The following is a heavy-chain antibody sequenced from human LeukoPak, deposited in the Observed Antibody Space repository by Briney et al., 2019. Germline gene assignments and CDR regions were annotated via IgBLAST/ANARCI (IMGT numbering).Heavy chain of an antibody. CDR3: ANLPLYSGDAFDI. D-gene: IGHD5-12*01. Sequence: GGSLRLSCAASGFTFDDYAMHWVRHAPGKGLEWVSGISWNSGSIGYADSVKGRFTISRDNAKNSLYLQMNSLRAEDTALYYCANLPLYSGDAFDIWGQGTMVTVSS. CDR1: GFTFDDYA. V-gene: IGHV3-9*01. CDR2: ISWNSGSI. J-gene: IGHJ3*02.